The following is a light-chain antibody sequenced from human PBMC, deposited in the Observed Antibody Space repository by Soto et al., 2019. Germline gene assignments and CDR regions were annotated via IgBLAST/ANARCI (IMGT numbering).Light chain of an antibody. Sequence: AIRMTQSPSSFSASTGDRVTITCRAIQGISSYLAWYQQKPGKAPKLLIYAASTLQSGVPSRFSGSGSGTDFTLTISCLQSEDVATYYCQQYYSYPPFTFGPGTKVDIK. J-gene: IGKJ3*01. V-gene: IGKV1-8*01. CDR1: QGISSY. CDR3: QQYYSYPPFT. CDR2: AAS.